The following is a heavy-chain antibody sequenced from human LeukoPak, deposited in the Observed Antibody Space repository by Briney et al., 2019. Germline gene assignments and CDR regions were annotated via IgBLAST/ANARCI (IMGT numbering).Heavy chain of an antibody. CDR1: GGTFSSYA. J-gene: IGHJ4*02. V-gene: IGHV1-69*13. Sequence: SVKVSCKASGGTFSSYAISWVRQAPGQGLEWMGGIIPIFGTANYAQKFQGRVTITADESTSTAYMELRSLRSDDTAVYYCARDKGSYPLADWGQGTLVTVSS. CDR3: ARDKGSYPLAD. CDR2: IIPIFGTA. D-gene: IGHD1-26*01.